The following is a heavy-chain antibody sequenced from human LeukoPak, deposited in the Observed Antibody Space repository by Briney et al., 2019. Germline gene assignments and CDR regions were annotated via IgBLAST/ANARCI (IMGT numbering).Heavy chain of an antibody. Sequence: GGSLRLSCATSGFTFSSYSMNWVRQAPGMGLEWVSSISSSSSYIYYADSVKGRFTISRDNAKNSLYLQMNSLRAEDTAVYYCGTSPYYYYYMDVWGKGTTVTVSS. D-gene: IGHD2-8*01. CDR2: ISSSSSYI. J-gene: IGHJ6*03. CDR1: GFTFSSYS. CDR3: GTSPYYYYYMDV. V-gene: IGHV3-21*01.